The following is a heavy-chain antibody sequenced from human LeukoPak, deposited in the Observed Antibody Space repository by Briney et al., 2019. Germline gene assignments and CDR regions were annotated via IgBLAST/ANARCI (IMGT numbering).Heavy chain of an antibody. J-gene: IGHJ4*02. CDR3: ARRRYYYDSSGYYY. CDR2: IYYSGST. V-gene: IGHV4-39*01. D-gene: IGHD3-22*01. Sequence: PSETLSLTCTVSGGSISSSSYYWGWIRQPPGKGLEWIGSIYYSGSTYYNPSLKSRVTISVDTSKNQFSLELSSVTAADTAVYYCARRRYYYDSSGYYYWGQGTLVTVSS. CDR1: GGSISSSSYY.